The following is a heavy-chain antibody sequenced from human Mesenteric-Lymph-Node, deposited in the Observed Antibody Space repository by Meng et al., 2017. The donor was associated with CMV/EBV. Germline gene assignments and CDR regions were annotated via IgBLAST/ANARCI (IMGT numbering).Heavy chain of an antibody. J-gene: IGHJ4*02. CDR3: ARDKGRVGATDFDY. CDR1: GFTFSDYG. Sequence: GESLKISCVASGFTFSDYGMHWVRQAPGKGLEWVAVIWYDGSNKYYADSVKGRFTISRDNSKNTLYLQMNSLRAEDTAVYYCARDKGRVGATDFDYWGQGTLVTVSS. D-gene: IGHD1-26*01. V-gene: IGHV3-33*01. CDR2: IWYDGSNK.